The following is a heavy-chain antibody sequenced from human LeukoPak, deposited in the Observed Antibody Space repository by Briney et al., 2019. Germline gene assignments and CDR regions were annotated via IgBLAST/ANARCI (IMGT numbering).Heavy chain of an antibody. CDR3: ARFSQGTPSAAYSLRAFDI. CDR2: IYYSGST. D-gene: IGHD3-10*02. J-gene: IGHJ3*02. Sequence: PSETLSLTCTVSGGSISSSSYYWGWIRQPPGKGLEWIGSIYYSGSTYYNPSLKSRVTISVDTSKNQFSLKLSSVTAADTAVYYCARFSQGTPSAAYSLRAFDIWGQGTMVTVSS. V-gene: IGHV4-39*01. CDR1: GGSISSSSYY.